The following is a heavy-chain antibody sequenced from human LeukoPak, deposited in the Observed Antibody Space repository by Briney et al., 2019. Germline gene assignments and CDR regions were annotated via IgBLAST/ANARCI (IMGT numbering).Heavy chain of an antibody. Sequence: SETLSLTCTVSGGSISSYYWSWIRQPPGRGLEWIGEINHSGSTNYNPSLKSRVTISVDTSKNQFSLKLSSVTAADTAVYYCARTGGGVDTAMVVPGRGQYYFDYWGQGTLVTVSS. CDR3: ARTGGGVDTAMVVPGRGQYYFDY. D-gene: IGHD5-18*01. J-gene: IGHJ4*02. CDR2: INHSGST. V-gene: IGHV4-34*01. CDR1: GGSISSYY.